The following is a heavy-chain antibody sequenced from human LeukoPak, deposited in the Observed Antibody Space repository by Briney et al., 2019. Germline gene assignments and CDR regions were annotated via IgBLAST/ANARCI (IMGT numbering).Heavy chain of an antibody. Sequence: GGSLRLSCAASGFTFSSYSMNWVRQAPGKGLEWVSTIGGSGDKTFYADSVKGRFTISRDNSKNMVHLQMNSLTGEDTALYYCVRRGDASSGWGDHDFWGQGALVTVSS. CDR3: VRRGDASSGWGDHDF. V-gene: IGHV3-23*01. CDR2: IGGSGDKT. CDR1: GFTFSSYS. D-gene: IGHD6-19*01. J-gene: IGHJ4*02.